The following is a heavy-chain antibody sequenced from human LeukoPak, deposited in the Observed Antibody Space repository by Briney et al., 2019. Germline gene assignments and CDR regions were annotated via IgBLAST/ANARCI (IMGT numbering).Heavy chain of an antibody. CDR2: INSDGSST. CDR3: AKLLRSWYFFDY. CDR1: GFIFSGYW. J-gene: IGHJ4*02. Sequence: GGSLRLSCAGSGFIFSGYWMHWVRQVPGKGLVWVSRINSDGSSTTYADSVKGRFTISRDNSKNTLYLQMNSLRAEDTATYYCAKLLRSWYFFDYWGQGALVTVSS. D-gene: IGHD6-13*01. V-gene: IGHV3-74*01.